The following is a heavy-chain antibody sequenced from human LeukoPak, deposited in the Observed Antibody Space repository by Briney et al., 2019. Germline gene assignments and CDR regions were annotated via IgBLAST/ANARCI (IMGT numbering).Heavy chain of an antibody. V-gene: IGHV3-11*05. CDR3: VRAVSVSSYYFDC. D-gene: IGHD5/OR15-5a*01. J-gene: IGHJ4*02. Sequence: KAGGSLRLSCAASGFTFSDYYMSWIRQAPGKGLDWISYISSSSSYTNYVDSVKGRFTISRDNAKNSLYLQMNSLRAEDTALYYCVRAVSVSSYYFDCWGQGTLVTVSS. CDR2: ISSSSSYT. CDR1: GFTFSDYY.